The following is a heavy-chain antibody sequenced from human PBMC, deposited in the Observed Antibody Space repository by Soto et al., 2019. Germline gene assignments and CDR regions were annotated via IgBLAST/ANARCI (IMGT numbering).Heavy chain of an antibody. CDR1: GYTFTSYG. J-gene: IGHJ6*02. Sequence: ASVKISCKASGYTFTSYGISWVRQAPGQGLEWMGWISAYNGNTNYAQKLQGRVTMTTDTSTSTAYMELRSLRSDDTAVYYCAREEEVTMVRGGYCYSNYGMVVWDQETTVTASS. D-gene: IGHD3-10*01. CDR2: ISAYNGNT. V-gene: IGHV1-18*01. CDR3: AREEEVTMVRGGYCYSNYGMVV.